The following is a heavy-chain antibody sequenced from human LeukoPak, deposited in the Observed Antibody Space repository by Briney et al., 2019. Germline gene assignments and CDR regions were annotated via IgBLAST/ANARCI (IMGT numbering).Heavy chain of an antibody. Sequence: PGGSLRLSCAASGFSFRSYAMDWVRQAPGKGLEWVSSITGSSSYRSYADSVKGPFTISRDNAENSLFLKMNSLRPEDTAVYFCARDRLEGGETFDSWGQGTLVTVSS. V-gene: IGHV3-21*01. D-gene: IGHD1-1*01. CDR1: GFSFRSYA. CDR3: ARDRLEGGETFDS. CDR2: ITGSSSYR. J-gene: IGHJ4*02.